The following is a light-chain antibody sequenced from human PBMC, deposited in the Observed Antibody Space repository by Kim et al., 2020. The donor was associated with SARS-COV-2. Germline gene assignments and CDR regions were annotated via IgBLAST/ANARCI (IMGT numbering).Light chain of an antibody. V-gene: IGKV1-27*01. Sequence: DIQMTQSPSSLSASVGDGVTITCRAGQDISNHLAWYQQKPGKVPKVLISAASALQSGVPSRFSGSRSGTDFTLTISSLQPEDVATYYWKKYDNAPWTFGQGTKVDIK. CDR3: KKYDNAPWT. CDR2: AAS. J-gene: IGKJ1*01. CDR1: QDISNH.